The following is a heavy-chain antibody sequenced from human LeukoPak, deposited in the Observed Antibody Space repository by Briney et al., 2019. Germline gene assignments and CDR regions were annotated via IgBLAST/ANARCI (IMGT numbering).Heavy chain of an antibody. D-gene: IGHD6-19*01. J-gene: IGHJ4*02. CDR2: IIPIFGTA. Sequence: GASVKVSCKASGGTFSSYAISWVRQAHGQGLEWMGGIIPIFGTANYAQKFQGRVTITTDESTSTAYMELSSLRSEDTAVYYCARVLYSSGWYFDYWGQGTLVTVSS. V-gene: IGHV1-69*05. CDR3: ARVLYSSGWYFDY. CDR1: GGTFSSYA.